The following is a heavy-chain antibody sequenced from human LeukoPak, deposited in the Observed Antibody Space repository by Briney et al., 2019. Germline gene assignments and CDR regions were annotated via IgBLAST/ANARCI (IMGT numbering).Heavy chain of an antibody. D-gene: IGHD6-13*01. CDR1: GFTFSSHS. CDR3: ARTTAAGSSSDFDY. J-gene: IGHJ4*02. CDR2: IGSSRSYI. Sequence: PGGSLRLSCAASGFTFSSHSMNWVRQAPGKGLEWASSIGSSRSYIYYADSVKGRFSISRDDAKNSLYLQMSSLRAEDTAIYYCARTTAAGSSSDFDYWGQGTLVTVSS. V-gene: IGHV3-21*01.